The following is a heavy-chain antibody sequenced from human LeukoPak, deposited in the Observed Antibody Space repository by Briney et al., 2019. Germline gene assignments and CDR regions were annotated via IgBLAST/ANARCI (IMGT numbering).Heavy chain of an antibody. CDR2: ISGSGGSSST. D-gene: IGHD1-26*01. V-gene: IGHV3-23*01. Sequence: PGGSLRLSCAASGFTFSRYAMNWVRQAPGKGLEWVSAISGSGGSSSTYYADSVKGRFTISRDDSKNTLYLQMNSLRAEDTAVYYCAGLLGYWGQGTLVTVSS. CDR1: GFTFSRYA. J-gene: IGHJ4*02. CDR3: AGLLGY.